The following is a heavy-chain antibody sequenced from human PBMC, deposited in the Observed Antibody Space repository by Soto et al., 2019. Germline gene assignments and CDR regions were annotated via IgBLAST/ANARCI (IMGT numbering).Heavy chain of an antibody. CDR2: INAGNGNT. Sequence: QVQLVQSGAEEKKPGASVKVSCKASGYTFTGYAMHWVRQAPGQRLEWMGWINAGNGNTKYSQKCQGRVTITRDTPASTAYMELSSLRSEDTAVYYCARAVAVPADFDYWGQGTLVTVSS. D-gene: IGHD6-19*01. CDR3: ARAVAVPADFDY. CDR1: GYTFTGYA. J-gene: IGHJ4*02. V-gene: IGHV1-3*05.